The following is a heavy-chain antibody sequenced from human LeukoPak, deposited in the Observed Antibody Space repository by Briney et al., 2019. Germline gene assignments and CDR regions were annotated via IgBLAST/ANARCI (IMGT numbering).Heavy chain of an antibody. V-gene: IGHV3-7*01. CDR3: ARDYDTVSSGFPSY. Sequence: GGSLRLSCAASGFTFSSYWVSWVRQAPGKGLEWVANIKQDGSEKYYVDSVKGRFTISRDNAKNSLYLQMNSLRAEDTAVYYCARDYDTVSSGFPSYWGQGTLVTVSS. J-gene: IGHJ4*02. CDR1: GFTFSSYW. CDR2: IKQDGSEK. D-gene: IGHD3-22*01.